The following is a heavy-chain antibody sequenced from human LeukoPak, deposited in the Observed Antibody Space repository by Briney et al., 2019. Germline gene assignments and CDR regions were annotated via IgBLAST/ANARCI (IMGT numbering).Heavy chain of an antibody. D-gene: IGHD5-12*01. J-gene: IGHJ4*02. CDR2: IKSDGSSA. CDR3: ARELASAPFDY. V-gene: IGHV3-74*03. Sequence: GVALRLSCAASGFTFSVYWMHWVRQAPGKGLVWVSLIKSDGSSAMYADSVKGRFSISRDNAKNTLYLQMNSLRAEDTAVYFCARELASAPFDYWGQGTPVTVSS. CDR1: GFTFSVYW.